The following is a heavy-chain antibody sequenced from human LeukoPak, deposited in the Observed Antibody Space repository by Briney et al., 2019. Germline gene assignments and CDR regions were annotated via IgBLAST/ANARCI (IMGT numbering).Heavy chain of an antibody. D-gene: IGHD3-10*01. CDR1: GGTFSSYA. Sequence: SVKVSCKASGGTFSSYAISWVRQASGQGLEWMGGIIPIFGTANYAQKFQGRVTITADESTSTAYMELSSLRSEDTAVYYCARDRVDYGSGSYSPFDYWGQGTLVTVSS. CDR3: ARDRVDYGSGSYSPFDY. CDR2: IIPIFGTA. J-gene: IGHJ4*02. V-gene: IGHV1-69*13.